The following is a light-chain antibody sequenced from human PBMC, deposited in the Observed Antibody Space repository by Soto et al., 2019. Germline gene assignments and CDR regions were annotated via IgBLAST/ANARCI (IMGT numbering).Light chain of an antibody. CDR2: SNN. J-gene: IGLJ3*02. V-gene: IGLV1-40*01. CDR3: QSYDNSLSSSV. Sequence: QSVLTQPPSVSAAPGQKVTISCSGSSSNIGGNTVNWYQQLPGTAPKLLIYSNNQRPSGVPDRFSGSKSGTSASLAITGLQAEDESDYYCQSYDNSLSSSVFGGGTKVTVL. CDR1: SSNIGGNT.